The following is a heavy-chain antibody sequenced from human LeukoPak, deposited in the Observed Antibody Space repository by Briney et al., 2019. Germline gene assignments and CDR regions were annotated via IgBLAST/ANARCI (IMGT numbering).Heavy chain of an antibody. D-gene: IGHD3-3*01. CDR2: ISAYNGNT. V-gene: IGHV1-18*01. Sequence: GASVKVSCKASGYTFTSYGISWVRQAPGQGLEWMGWISAYNGNTNYAQKLQGRVTMTTDTSTSTAYMELRSLRSDDTAVYYCARIRSRFFLYCFDYWGQGPLVTVSS. CDR3: ARIRSRFFLYCFDY. J-gene: IGHJ4*02. CDR1: GYTFTSYG.